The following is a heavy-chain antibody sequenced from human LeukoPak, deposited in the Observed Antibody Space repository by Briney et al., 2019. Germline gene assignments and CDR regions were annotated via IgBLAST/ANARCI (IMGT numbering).Heavy chain of an antibody. V-gene: IGHV4-38-2*02. CDR2: IYHSGST. J-gene: IGHJ4*02. Sequence: SETLSLTCTVSGYSISSGYYWGWIRQPPGKGLEWIGSIYHSGSTYYNPSLKSRVTISIDTSKNQFSLKLSSLTAADTAVYYCARAYYYGSGSYYNVYDDWGQGTLVTVSS. CDR3: ARAYYYGSGSYYNVYDD. D-gene: IGHD3-10*01. CDR1: GYSISSGYY.